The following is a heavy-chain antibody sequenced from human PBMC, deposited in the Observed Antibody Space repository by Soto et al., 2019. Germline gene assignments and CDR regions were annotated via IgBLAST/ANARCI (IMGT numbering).Heavy chain of an antibody. CDR1: GGSFSGSY. J-gene: IGHJ4*02. V-gene: IGHV4-34*01. CDR2: INHSGST. D-gene: IGHD6-6*01. Sequence: PSQTLSLTCALYGGSFSGSYWSWLRHPPGKGPEWIGEINHSGSTTYNPSLKSRVTISVDTSKNQFSLKRSAVAAAETAVYYCARTIAARLGGPDYWGGGTRV. CDR3: ARTIAARLGGPDY.